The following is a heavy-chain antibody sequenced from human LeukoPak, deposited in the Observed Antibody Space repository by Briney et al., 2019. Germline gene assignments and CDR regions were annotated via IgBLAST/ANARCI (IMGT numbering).Heavy chain of an antibody. CDR2: IKQDGSEK. V-gene: IGHV3-7*01. Sequence: GSLRLSCAASGFTFSSYWMSWVRQAPGKGLEWVANIKQDGSEKYYVDSVKGRFTISRDNAKNSLYPQMNSLRAEDTAVYYCAREQLVPGYYYYYMDVWGKGTTVTVSS. J-gene: IGHJ6*03. CDR3: AREQLVPGYYYYYMDV. D-gene: IGHD1-1*01. CDR1: GFTFSSYW.